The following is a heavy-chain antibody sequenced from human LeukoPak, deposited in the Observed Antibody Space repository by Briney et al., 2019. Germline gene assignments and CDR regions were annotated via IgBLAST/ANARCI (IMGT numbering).Heavy chain of an antibody. Sequence: ASVKVSCKASGYTFTSYGISWVRQAPGQGLEWMGWISAYNGNTNYAQKLQGRVTMTTDTSTSTAYMELRSLRSDDTAVYYCARDAPDIVVVVAATDLFDPWGQGTLVTVSS. CDR2: ISAYNGNT. J-gene: IGHJ5*02. V-gene: IGHV1-18*01. CDR1: GYTFTSYG. CDR3: ARDAPDIVVVVAATDLFDP. D-gene: IGHD2-15*01.